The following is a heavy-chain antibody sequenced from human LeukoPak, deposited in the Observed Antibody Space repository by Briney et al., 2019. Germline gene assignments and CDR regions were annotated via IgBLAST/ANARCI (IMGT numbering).Heavy chain of an antibody. CDR3: AKGGGTVTTFVY. CDR2: IWYDGSNK. Sequence: GGSLRLSCAASGFSFSNYGMHWVRQAPGKGLEWVAVIWYDGSNKYYADSVKGRFTISRDNSKNTLYLQMNSLRAEDTAVYYCAKGGGTVTTFVYWGQGTLVTVSS. V-gene: IGHV3-33*06. D-gene: IGHD4-17*01. J-gene: IGHJ4*02. CDR1: GFSFSNYG.